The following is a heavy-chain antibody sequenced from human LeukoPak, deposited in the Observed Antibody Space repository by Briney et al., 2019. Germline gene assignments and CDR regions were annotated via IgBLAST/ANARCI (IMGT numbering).Heavy chain of an antibody. CDR2: ISYDGSNK. CDR3: AREPRITMNTAAFDI. CDR1: GFTFSSYA. J-gene: IGHJ3*02. D-gene: IGHD3-22*01. Sequence: PGGSLRLSCVGSGFTFSSYAMHWVRQAPGKGLEWVAVISYDGSNKYYADSVKGRFTISRDNSKNTLYLQMNRLRAEDTTVYRCAREPRITMNTAAFDIWGQRTMVTVSS. V-gene: IGHV3-30-3*01.